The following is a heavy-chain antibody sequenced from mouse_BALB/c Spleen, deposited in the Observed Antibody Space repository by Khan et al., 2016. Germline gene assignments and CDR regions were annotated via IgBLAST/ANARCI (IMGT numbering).Heavy chain of an antibody. V-gene: IGHV1-4*01. J-gene: IGHJ2*01. CDR3: ARYATTVVSPLDY. CDR1: GYSFTSYT. CDR2: INTSSSYT. Sequence: QVQLKQSGAELARPGASVKMSCKASGYSFTSYTMHWVKQRPGQGLAWLGFINTSSSYTNYNQNFKDKATLTADKSSSTAYMQLSSLTSEDSAVYFCARYATTVVSPLDYWGQGTTLTVSS. D-gene: IGHD1-1*01.